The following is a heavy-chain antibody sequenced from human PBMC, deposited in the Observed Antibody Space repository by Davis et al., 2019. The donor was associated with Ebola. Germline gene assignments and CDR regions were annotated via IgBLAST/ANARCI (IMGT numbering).Heavy chain of an antibody. Sequence: PSETLSLTCGVSGYSISSGYYWDWIRQSPGKGLEWIGSIYHSGSTYYNPSLKSRITISVDMSKNQFSLMLTSVTAADTAVYYCARVGANANFDYWGQGTLVTVSS. J-gene: IGHJ4*02. V-gene: IGHV4-38-2*01. CDR1: GYSISSGYY. D-gene: IGHD4/OR15-4a*01. CDR2: IYHSGST. CDR3: ARVGANANFDY.